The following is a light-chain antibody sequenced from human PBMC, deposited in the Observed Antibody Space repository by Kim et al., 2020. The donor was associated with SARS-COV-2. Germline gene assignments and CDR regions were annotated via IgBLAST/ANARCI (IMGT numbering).Light chain of an antibody. Sequence: DILLTQSASFLSASVGDSVTITCRASQDISNYLAWYQQDPGEAPKLLIFAAYTLQSGVSSRFSGSGSGTEFTLTISGLQPEDFATYSCKQYYSYPRTFGPGTKVDIK. J-gene: IGKJ1*01. CDR2: AAY. CDR3: KQYYSYPRT. CDR1: QDISNY. V-gene: IGKV1-9*01.